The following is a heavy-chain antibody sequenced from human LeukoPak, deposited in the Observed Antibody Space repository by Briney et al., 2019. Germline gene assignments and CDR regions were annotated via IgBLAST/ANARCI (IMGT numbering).Heavy chain of an antibody. V-gene: IGHV4-39*07. CDR2: IYHSGST. Sequence: SETLSLTCTVSGGSISSGSYYWSWIRQPAGKGLEWIGSIYHSGSTYYNPSLKSRVTISVDTSKNQFSLKLSSVTAADTAVYYCARVYWYYFDYWGQGTLVTVSS. CDR3: ARVYWYYFDY. D-gene: IGHD2-8*02. CDR1: GGSISSGSYY. J-gene: IGHJ4*02.